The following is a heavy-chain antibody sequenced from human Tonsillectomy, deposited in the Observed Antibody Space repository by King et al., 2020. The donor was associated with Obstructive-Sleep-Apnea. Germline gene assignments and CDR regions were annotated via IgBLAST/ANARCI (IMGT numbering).Heavy chain of an antibody. J-gene: IGHJ2*01. Sequence: QLVQSGAEVKKPGESLKISCKVSGYSFTTYWIGWVRQMPGKGLEWMGIIYPGDSDTSYSPSFQGQVTISADKSISTADLQWSSLKASDNAIYYCARRKWAWFFDIWGRGTLVTVSS. CDR1: GYSFTTYW. CDR3: ARRKWAWFFDI. D-gene: IGHD2-8*01. V-gene: IGHV5-51*01. CDR2: IYPGDSDT.